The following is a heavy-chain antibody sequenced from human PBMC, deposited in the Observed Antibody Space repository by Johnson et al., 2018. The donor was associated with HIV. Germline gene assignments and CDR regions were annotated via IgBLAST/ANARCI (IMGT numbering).Heavy chain of an antibody. CDR2: INLNGGST. CDR1: GFTFSNYW. CDR3: ATTRLSTGWYAFDI. D-gene: IGHD6-19*01. V-gene: IGHV3-20*04. J-gene: IGHJ3*02. Sequence: VQLVESGGGLVQPGGSLRLSCAASGFTFSNYWMHWVRQAPGKGLEWVSGINLNGGSTGYADSVKGRFTISSDNVKNSLYLQMNSLRVEDTALYYCATTRLSTGWYAFDIWGQGTMVTVSS.